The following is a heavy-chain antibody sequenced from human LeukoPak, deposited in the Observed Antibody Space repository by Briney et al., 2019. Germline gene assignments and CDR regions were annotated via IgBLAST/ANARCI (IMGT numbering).Heavy chain of an antibody. CDR3: ARDLSDDFWSGYPGSYYYYGMDV. CDR2: INPNSGGT. CDR1: GYTFTGYY. Sequence: ASVKVSCKASGYTFTGYYMHWVRQAPGQGLEWMGWINPNSGGTNYAQKFQGRVTMTRDTSTSTAYMELSRLRSDDTAVYYCARDLSDDFWSGYPGSYYYYGMDVWGQGTTVTASS. D-gene: IGHD3-3*01. V-gene: IGHV1-2*02. J-gene: IGHJ6*02.